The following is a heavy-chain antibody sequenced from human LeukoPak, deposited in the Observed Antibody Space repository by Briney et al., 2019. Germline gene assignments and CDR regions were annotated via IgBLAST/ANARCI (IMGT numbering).Heavy chain of an antibody. CDR3: ARIRGTVVRGVINVPNYFDY. CDR1: GFSLNTSGMC. D-gene: IGHD3-10*01. Sequence: ESGPALVKPTQTLTLTCTFSGFSLNTSGMCVSWIRQPPGKAPEWLARIDWDDEKYYRTSLKTRLTISKDTSKNQVVLIMTNMDPVDTGTYYCARIRGTVVRGVINVPNYFDYWGQGTLVTVSS. CDR2: IDWDDEK. J-gene: IGHJ4*02. V-gene: IGHV2-70*11.